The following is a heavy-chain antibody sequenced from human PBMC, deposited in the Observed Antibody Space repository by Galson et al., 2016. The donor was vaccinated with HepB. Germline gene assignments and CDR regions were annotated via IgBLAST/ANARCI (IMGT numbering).Heavy chain of an antibody. CDR2: IDTTAGST. CDR1: AFTSGNYA. J-gene: IGHJ4*02. V-gene: IGHV3-23*01. Sequence: SLRLSCAASAFTSGNYAIHWVRQTPGKGLEWVSAIDTTAGSTFYAGSVRGRFTISRDSSKSALYLQMNSLRVEDTAIYYCARKATITANVFLDYWGQGILVTVSS. CDR3: ARKATITANVFLDY. D-gene: IGHD5-24*01.